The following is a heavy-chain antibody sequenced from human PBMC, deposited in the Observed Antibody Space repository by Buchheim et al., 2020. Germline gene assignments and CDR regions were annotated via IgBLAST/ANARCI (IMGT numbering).Heavy chain of an antibody. CDR3: ARSAAPYYYDSSGYFNY. V-gene: IGHV4-59*01. CDR2: IYYRGST. Sequence: QVQLQESGPGLVKPSETLSLTCTVSGGSISSYYWSWIRQPPGKGLEWIGYIYYRGSTNSNPSLKSRFTISVAPSKNQFSLNLSSVTAADTAVYYCARSAAPYYYDSSGYFNYWGQGTL. D-gene: IGHD3-22*01. J-gene: IGHJ4*02. CDR1: GGSISSYY.